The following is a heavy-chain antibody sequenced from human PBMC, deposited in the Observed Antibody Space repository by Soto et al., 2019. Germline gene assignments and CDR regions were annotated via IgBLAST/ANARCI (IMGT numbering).Heavy chain of an antibody. CDR3: AKDMGDGDNVNNYYGVDV. Sequence: EVQLVESGGGLIQSGRSLRLSCVASGFSFEGYAMHWVRLAPGKGLEWGSGISWNSGSIVYVDSVKGRFTISRDNAKKSRYLQMNSLRPEDTALYYCAKDMGDGDNVNNYYGVDVWGQGTTVTVS. CDR1: GFSFEGYA. D-gene: IGHD3-16*01. CDR2: ISWNSGSI. V-gene: IGHV3-9*01. J-gene: IGHJ6*02.